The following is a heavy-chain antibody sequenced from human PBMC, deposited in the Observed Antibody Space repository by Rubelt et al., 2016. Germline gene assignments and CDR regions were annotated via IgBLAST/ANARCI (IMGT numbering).Heavy chain of an antibody. J-gene: IGHJ4*02. D-gene: IGHD3-22*01. Sequence: QVQLQQWGAGLLKPSETLSLTCAVYGGSFSGYYWSWIRQPPGKGLEWIGEINHSGSTNYNPSLKSRVTISVDTSKNQFSLKLSSVTAADTAVYYCARIEEGITMIPYYFDYWGQGTLVTVSS. CDR2: INHSGST. V-gene: IGHV4-34*01. CDR3: ARIEEGITMIPYYFDY. CDR1: GGSFSGYY.